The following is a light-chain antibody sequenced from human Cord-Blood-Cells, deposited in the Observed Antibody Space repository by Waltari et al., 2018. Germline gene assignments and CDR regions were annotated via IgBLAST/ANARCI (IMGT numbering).Light chain of an antibody. CDR1: QSISSY. Sequence: DIQMTQSPSSLSASVGDRVTITCRASQSISSYLNWYQQKPGKAPKLLIYAASSLQSGVPSRFSGSGSGTDFTLTISSLQHEDFATYYCQQSYSTPLFTFGPGTKVDI. J-gene: IGKJ3*01. CDR3: QQSYSTPLFT. V-gene: IGKV1-39*01. CDR2: AAS.